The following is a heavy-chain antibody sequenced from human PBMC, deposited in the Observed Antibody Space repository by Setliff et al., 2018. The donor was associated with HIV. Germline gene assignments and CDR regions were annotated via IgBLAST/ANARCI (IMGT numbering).Heavy chain of an antibody. CDR3: ARPGMATLKVWVYN. J-gene: IGHJ4*02. D-gene: IGHD5-12*01. Sequence: SETLSLTCTVSGGSISSSTYYWGWLRQPPGKGLEWSGSIYYTGNPQYNPSLKSRVTISVDTSKNQFSLQLRSVTAADTAVYYCARPGMATLKVWVYNWDRGTLFTVSS. CDR1: GGSISSSTYY. V-gene: IGHV4-39*01. CDR2: IYYTGNP.